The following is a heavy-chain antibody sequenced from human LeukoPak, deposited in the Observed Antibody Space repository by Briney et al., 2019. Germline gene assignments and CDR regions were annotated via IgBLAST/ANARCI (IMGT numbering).Heavy chain of an antibody. CDR3: AKGNSSGYYSPIDY. J-gene: IGHJ4*02. CDR2: IRGSGGST. V-gene: IGHV3-23*01. D-gene: IGHD3-22*01. Sequence: PGGSLRLSCAASGFTFDDYGMSWVRQAPGKGLEWVSVIRGSGGSTYYADSVKGRFTISRDNSENTLYLQMNSLRAEDTAIYYCAKGNSSGYYSPIDYWGQGTLVTVSS. CDR1: GFTFDDYG.